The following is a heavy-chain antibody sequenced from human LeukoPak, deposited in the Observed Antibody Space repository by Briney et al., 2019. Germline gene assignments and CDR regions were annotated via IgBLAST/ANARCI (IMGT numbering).Heavy chain of an antibody. CDR2: TSYDGDNN. J-gene: IGHJ3*01. V-gene: IGHV3-30*03. CDR3: ASHPIASAGLIYNASNF. CDR1: GFTFSDFD. Sequence: GGSLRLSCRASGFTFSDFDMSWVRQAPGKGLGWVAFTSYDGDNNYYADSVRGRFTISRDNSKNTMFLQMNSLRPDDSGVYYCASHPIASAGLIYNASNFWGQGTVVTASS. D-gene: IGHD6-13*01.